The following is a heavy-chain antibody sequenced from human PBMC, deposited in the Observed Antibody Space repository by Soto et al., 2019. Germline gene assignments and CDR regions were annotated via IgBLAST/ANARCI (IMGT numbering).Heavy chain of an antibody. Sequence: QVQLVQSGAEVKKPGSSVKVSCKASGGTFSSYAISWVRQAPGQGLEWMGGIIPIFGTANYAQKFQGRVKITADKSTSTAYMELSSLRSEDTAVYYCASQWLVRRYYYYGMDVWGQGTTVTVSS. CDR2: IIPIFGTA. CDR3: ASQWLVRRYYYYGMDV. J-gene: IGHJ6*02. V-gene: IGHV1-69*06. CDR1: GGTFSSYA. D-gene: IGHD6-19*01.